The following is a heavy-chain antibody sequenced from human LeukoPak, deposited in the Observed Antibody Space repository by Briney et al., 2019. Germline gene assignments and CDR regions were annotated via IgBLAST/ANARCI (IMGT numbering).Heavy chain of an antibody. Sequence: ETLSLTCTVSGGSISSGDYYWSWIRQHPGKGLEWVSLLYTAGETNYADSVKGRFTISRDTSKNTVYLHMNSLRAEDTAVYYCARGFAPAYNFGVFDYWGQGTLVTASS. D-gene: IGHD2-21*01. V-gene: IGHV3-53*03. J-gene: IGHJ4*02. CDR1: GGSISSGDYY. CDR3: ARGFAPAYNFGVFDY. CDR2: LYTAGET.